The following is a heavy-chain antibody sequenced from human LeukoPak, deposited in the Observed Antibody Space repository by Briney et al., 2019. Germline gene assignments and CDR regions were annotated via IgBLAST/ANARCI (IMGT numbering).Heavy chain of an antibody. V-gene: IGHV3-20*04. J-gene: IGHJ6*02. CDR3: ARRCSSTSCYAYYYYYGMDV. CDR2: INWNGDST. D-gene: IGHD2-2*01. CDR1: GFTFDDYG. Sequence: PGGSLRLSCAASGFTFDDYGMTWVRQAPGKGLEWVSGINWNGDSTGYADSTKGRFTISRDNAKNSLYLQMNSLRAEDTAVYYCARRCSSTSCYAYYYYYGMDVWGQGTTVTVSS.